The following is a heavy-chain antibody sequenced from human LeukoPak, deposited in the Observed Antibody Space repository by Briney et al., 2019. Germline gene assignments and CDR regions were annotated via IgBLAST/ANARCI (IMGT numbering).Heavy chain of an antibody. V-gene: IGHV3-30*02. CDR3: AKDFIRSSYYGAVFDY. J-gene: IGHJ4*02. D-gene: IGHD3-22*01. Sequence: GGSLRLSCAASGFTVSSNYMSWVRQAPGKGLEWVAFIRYDGSNKYYADSVKGRFTISRDNSKNTLYLQMNSLRAEDTAVYYCAKDFIRSSYYGAVFDYWGQGTLVTVSS. CDR1: GFTVSSNY. CDR2: IRYDGSNK.